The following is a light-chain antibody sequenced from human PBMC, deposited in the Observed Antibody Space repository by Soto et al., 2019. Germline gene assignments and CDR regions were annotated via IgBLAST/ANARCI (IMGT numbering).Light chain of an antibody. V-gene: IGKV4-1*01. J-gene: IGKJ2*01. CDR1: QSVLYSSNNKNY. CDR2: WAS. CDR3: QHYYSTPPVP. Sequence: DIVMTQSPDSLAVSLGERATINCKSSQSVLYSSNNKNYLAWYQQKPGQPPKLLIYWASNREYGVPDRFSGSGSGTHFHLTLSSLQAEDVAVYYCQHYYSTPPVPFGEGTKLEIK.